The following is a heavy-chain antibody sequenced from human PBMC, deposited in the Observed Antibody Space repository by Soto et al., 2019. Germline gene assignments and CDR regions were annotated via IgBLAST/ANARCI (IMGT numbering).Heavy chain of an antibody. CDR2: ISSSSSYT. V-gene: IGHV3-11*06. J-gene: IGHJ6*02. CDR3: ARYCSGGSCYHYYGMDV. Sequence: QVQLVESGGGLVKPGGSLRLSCAASGFTFSDYYMSWIRQAPGKGLEWVSYISSSSSYTNYADSVKGRFTISRDNAKNSLYLKMNSLRAEDTAVYYCARYCSGGSCYHYYGMDVWGQGTTVTVSS. CDR1: GFTFSDYY. D-gene: IGHD2-15*01.